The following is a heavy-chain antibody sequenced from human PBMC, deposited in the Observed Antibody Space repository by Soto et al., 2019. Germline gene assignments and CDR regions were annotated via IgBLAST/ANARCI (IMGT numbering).Heavy chain of an antibody. CDR2: ISGSGGST. Sequence: GGSLRLSCAASGFTFSSYAMSWVRQAPGKGLEWVSAISGSGGSTYYADSVKGRFSISRDNSKNMLYLQMNSLRAEDTAVYYCLKGSQGKDILTGYGFDPWGQGTLVTVSS. J-gene: IGHJ5*02. V-gene: IGHV3-23*01. CDR1: GFTFSSYA. D-gene: IGHD3-9*01. CDR3: LKGSQGKDILTGYGFDP.